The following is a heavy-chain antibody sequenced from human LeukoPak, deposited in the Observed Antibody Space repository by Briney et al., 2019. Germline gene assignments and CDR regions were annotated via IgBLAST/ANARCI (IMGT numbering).Heavy chain of an antibody. CDR1: GFTFSGSE. D-gene: IGHD3-3*01. Sequence: PGGALRLSCVASGFTFSGSEMNWVRQAPGKGLEWVSHISRSGSTTYYADSVNGRFTISRDNAKNSLYLQLNSLRAEDTAVYYCASQMYDFWSGSIRAWGQGTLVAVSS. J-gene: IGHJ5*01. CDR2: ISRSGSTT. CDR3: ASQMYDFWSGSIRA. V-gene: IGHV3-48*03.